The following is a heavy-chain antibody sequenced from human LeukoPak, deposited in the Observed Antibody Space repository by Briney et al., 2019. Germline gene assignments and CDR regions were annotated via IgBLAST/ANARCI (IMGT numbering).Heavy chain of an antibody. J-gene: IGHJ4*02. CDR3: AKDPTEAGYYFDY. CDR2: ISSSSSYI. V-gene: IGHV3-21*01. Sequence: GGSLRLSCAASGFTFSSYSMNWVRQAPGKGLEWVSSISSSSSYIYYADSVKGRFTISRDNSKNTLYLQMNSLRAKDTAVYYCAKDPTEAGYYFDYWGQGTLVTVSS. CDR1: GFTFSSYS.